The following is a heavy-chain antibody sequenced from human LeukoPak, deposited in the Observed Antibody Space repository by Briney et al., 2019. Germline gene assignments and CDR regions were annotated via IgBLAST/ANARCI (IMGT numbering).Heavy chain of an antibody. CDR2: ISGSGGST. J-gene: IGHJ4*02. CDR1: GFTLSSYA. CDR3: ARGSSGSYILFDY. D-gene: IGHD1-26*01. Sequence: PGGSLRLSCAASGFTLSSYAMSWVRQAPGKGLEWVSAISGSGGSTYYADSVKGRFTISRDNSKNTLYLQMNSLRAEDTAVYYCARGSSGSYILFDYWGQGTLVTVSS. V-gene: IGHV3-23*01.